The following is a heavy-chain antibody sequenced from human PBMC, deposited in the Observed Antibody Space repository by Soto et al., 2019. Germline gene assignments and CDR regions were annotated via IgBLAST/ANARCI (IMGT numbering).Heavy chain of an antibody. CDR2: ISPKSGGT. J-gene: IGHJ4*02. Sequence: SVKVSCNASVGTLTSYYMHWVRQAPGQGFEWMGRISPKSGGTNYAQKFEGRVTMTWDTSLKTAYMELSSLISEDTAVYYCARDGRVIVVASVWGQGTPVTVSS. D-gene: IGHD3-22*01. V-gene: IGHV1-2*02. CDR3: ARDGRVIVVASV. CDR1: VGTLTSYY.